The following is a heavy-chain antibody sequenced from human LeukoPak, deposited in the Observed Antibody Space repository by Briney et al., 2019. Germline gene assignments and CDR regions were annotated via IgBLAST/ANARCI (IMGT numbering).Heavy chain of an antibody. D-gene: IGHD3-22*01. CDR2: ISSSGSTI. CDR3: ASIVVVTEDAFDI. J-gene: IGHJ3*02. CDR1: GFTFSSYS. Sequence: GGSLRLSCAASGFTFSSYSMNWVRQAPGKGLEWVSYISSSGSTIYYADSVKGRFTISRDNAKNSLYLQMNSLRAEDTAVYYCASIVVVTEDAFDIWGQGTMVTVSS. V-gene: IGHV3-48*04.